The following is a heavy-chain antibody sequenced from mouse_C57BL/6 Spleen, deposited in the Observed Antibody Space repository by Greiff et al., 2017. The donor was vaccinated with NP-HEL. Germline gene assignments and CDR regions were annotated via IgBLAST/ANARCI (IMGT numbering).Heavy chain of an antibody. Sequence: EVKLVESGPGLVKPSQSLSLTCSVPGYSITSGYYWNWIRQFPGNKLEWMGYISYDGSNNYNPSLKNRISITRDTSKNQFFLKLNSVTTEDTATYYCAREDYGGVYFDVWGTGTTVTVSS. V-gene: IGHV3-6*01. CDR1: GYSITSGYY. J-gene: IGHJ1*03. D-gene: IGHD1-1*01. CDR3: AREDYGGVYFDV. CDR2: ISYDGSN.